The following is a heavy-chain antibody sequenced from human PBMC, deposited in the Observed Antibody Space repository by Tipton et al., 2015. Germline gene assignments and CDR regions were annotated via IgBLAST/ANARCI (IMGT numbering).Heavy chain of an antibody. CDR2: IVTAFGTT. D-gene: IGHD3-3*02. J-gene: IGHJ6*02. Sequence: QPVQSGAEVKKPGSSVRVSCKVSGDILINYAITWVRQAPGQGLEWMGEIVTAFGTTNYAQKFQGRLTMTADESASTVYMELTRLTAEDKALYFCAGGDDIIGRAGGLYYFIDVWGQGTMVTVSS. V-gene: IGHV1-69*01. CDR1: GDILINYA. CDR3: AGGDDIIGRAGGLYYFIDV.